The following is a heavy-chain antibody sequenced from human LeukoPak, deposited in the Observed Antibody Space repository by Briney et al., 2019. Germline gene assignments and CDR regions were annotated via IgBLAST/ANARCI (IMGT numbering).Heavy chain of an antibody. CDR1: GGSISSYY. Sequence: SETLSLTCTVSGGSISSYYWSWIRQPPGKGLEWIGYIYYSGSTNYNPSLKSRVTISVDTSKNQFSLKLSSVTAADTAVYYCAKLHAISWGPYYFDYWGQGTLVTVSS. CDR3: AKLHAISWGPYYFDY. J-gene: IGHJ4*02. D-gene: IGHD1-7*01. V-gene: IGHV4-59*01. CDR2: IYYSGST.